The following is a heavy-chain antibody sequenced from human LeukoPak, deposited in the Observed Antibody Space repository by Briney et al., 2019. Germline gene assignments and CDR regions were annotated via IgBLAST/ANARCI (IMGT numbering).Heavy chain of an antibody. J-gene: IGHJ5*02. Sequence: VASVKVSCKASGGTFSSYAISWVRQAPGQGLEWMGGIIPIFGTANYAQKFQGRVTITTDESTSTAYMELSSLRSEDTAVYYCAREARDIVEVPAAIWVNWFDPWGQGTLVTVSS. V-gene: IGHV1-69*05. D-gene: IGHD2-2*01. CDR3: AREARDIVEVPAAIWVNWFDP. CDR1: GGTFSSYA. CDR2: IIPIFGTA.